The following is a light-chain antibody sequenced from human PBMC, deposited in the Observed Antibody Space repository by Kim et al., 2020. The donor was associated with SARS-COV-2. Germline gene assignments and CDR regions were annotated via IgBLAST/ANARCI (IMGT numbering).Light chain of an antibody. CDR1: KSLSRHY. V-gene: IGKV3-20*01. CDR2: GDS. CDR3: QQYSSSPAT. J-gene: IGKJ1*01. Sequence: SPGQRANLSCRGSKSLSRHYLAWNQQKPGQAPRLLIYGDSSRATGIPDRFSGSGSGTDFTLTITRLEPEDFAVYYCQQYSSSPATFGQGTKVDIK.